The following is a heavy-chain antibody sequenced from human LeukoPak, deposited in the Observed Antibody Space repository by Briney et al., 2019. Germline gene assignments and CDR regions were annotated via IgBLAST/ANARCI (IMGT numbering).Heavy chain of an antibody. V-gene: IGHV4-34*01. Sequence: SETLSLTCAVYGGSFSGYYWSWIRQPPGKGLERIGEINHSGSTNYNPSLKSRVTISVDTSKNQFSLKLSSVTAADTAVYYCARGGPPPYGTHVQHWGQGTLVTVSS. CDR1: GGSFSGYY. CDR3: ARGGPPPYGTHVQH. D-gene: IGHD4-17*01. CDR2: INHSGST. J-gene: IGHJ1*01.